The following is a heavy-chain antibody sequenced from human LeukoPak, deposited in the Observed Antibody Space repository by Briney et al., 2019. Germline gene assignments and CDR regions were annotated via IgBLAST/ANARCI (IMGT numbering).Heavy chain of an antibody. D-gene: IGHD3-22*01. J-gene: IGHJ5*02. V-gene: IGHV4-34*01. Sequence: NASETLSLTCAVYGGSFSGYYWSWIRQPPGKGLEWIGEINHSGSTNYNPSLKSRVTISVDTSKNQFSLEPSSVTAADTAVYYCARWGPHYYDSSGYYFWFDPWGQGTLVTVSS. CDR2: INHSGST. CDR1: GGSFSGYY. CDR3: ARWGPHYYDSSGYYFWFDP.